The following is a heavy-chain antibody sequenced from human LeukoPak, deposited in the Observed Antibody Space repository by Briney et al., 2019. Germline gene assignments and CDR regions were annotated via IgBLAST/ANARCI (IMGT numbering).Heavy chain of an antibody. J-gene: IGHJ5*02. D-gene: IGHD2-2*01. V-gene: IGHV1-69*13. CDR1: GGTLSRFA. CDR2: IIAIFGTA. CDR3: ARVVTPRYCSSPSCYWKGWFDP. Sequence: SVKVSCKASGGTLSRFAISWVRQTPGQGLEGMGGIIAIFGTANYAQKFQGRVTITADESTSTAYMELSSLTSEDTAVYYCARVVTPRYCSSPSCYWKGWFDPWGQGTLVTVSS.